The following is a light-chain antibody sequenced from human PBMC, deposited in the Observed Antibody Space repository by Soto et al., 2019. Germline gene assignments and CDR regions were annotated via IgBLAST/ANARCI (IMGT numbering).Light chain of an antibody. Sequence: EIVLTQSPGTLSLSPGERATLSCRASQSITSNYLAWYQQKPGQAPRLLVYAVSGRPNGIPDRFSGSGSGTYFTLTISRLEPADLALYYCQQYGRSPYTFGQGTQLEIK. V-gene: IGKV3-20*01. CDR1: QSITSNY. CDR2: AVS. CDR3: QQYGRSPYT. J-gene: IGKJ2*01.